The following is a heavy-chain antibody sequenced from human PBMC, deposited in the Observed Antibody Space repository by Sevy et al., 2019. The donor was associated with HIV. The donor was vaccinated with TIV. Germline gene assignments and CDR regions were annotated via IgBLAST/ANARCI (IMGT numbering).Heavy chain of an antibody. CDR3: AGFGELESGY. CDR2: ITHRGTT. V-gene: IGHV4-34*01. J-gene: IGHJ4*02. CDR1: GGSFSSYY. Sequence: ETLSLTCAVYGGSFSSYYWTWVRQPPGKGLEWIGEITHRGTTNYNPSLKSRVTISVDTSKNRFSLRLRSVTAADTAVYYCAGFGELESGYWGQGSLVTVSS. D-gene: IGHD3-10*01.